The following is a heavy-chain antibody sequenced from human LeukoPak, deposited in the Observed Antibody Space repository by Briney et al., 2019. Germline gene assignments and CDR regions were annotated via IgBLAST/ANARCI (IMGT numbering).Heavy chain of an antibody. D-gene: IGHD3-22*01. CDR1: GGSFSGYY. V-gene: IGHV4-34*01. J-gene: IGHJ4*02. Sequence: SETLSLTCAVYGGSFSGYYWSWIRQPPGEGLEWIGEINHSGSTNYNPSLKSRVTISVDTSKNQFSLKLSSVTAVDTAVYYCARGTYYYDSSGYGVDYWGQGTLVTVSS. CDR3: ARGTYYYDSSGYGVDY. CDR2: INHSGST.